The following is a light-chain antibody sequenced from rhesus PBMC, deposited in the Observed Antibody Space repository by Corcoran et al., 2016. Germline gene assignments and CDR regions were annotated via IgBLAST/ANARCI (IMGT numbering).Light chain of an antibody. Sequence: DIQMTQSPSSLSASVGDRVTITCRASQGISSWLVWYQQKSGKAPKLLLYKASGLQSGVPSRFSGSGSGTDFTLTISSRQPEDFATYDCQQYNSAPFTFGPGTKLDIK. V-gene: IGKV1-21*01. CDR2: KAS. J-gene: IGKJ3*01. CDR1: QGISSW. CDR3: QQYNSAPFT.